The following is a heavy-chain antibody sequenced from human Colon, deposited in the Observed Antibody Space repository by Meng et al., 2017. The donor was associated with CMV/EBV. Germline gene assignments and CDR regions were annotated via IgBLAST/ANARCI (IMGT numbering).Heavy chain of an antibody. Sequence: SCQASGYTLNTYYMHWVRQAPGKGLEWLGRIDPSGTSTIYAQNFQGRVTMTKDTSTSTVYMELRSLRSEDTAIYFCARDPGLGWSDYWGQGTQVTVSS. CDR2: IDPSGTST. CDR1: GYTLNTYY. CDR3: ARDPGLGWSDY. D-gene: IGHD2-15*01. V-gene: IGHV1-46*02. J-gene: IGHJ4*02.